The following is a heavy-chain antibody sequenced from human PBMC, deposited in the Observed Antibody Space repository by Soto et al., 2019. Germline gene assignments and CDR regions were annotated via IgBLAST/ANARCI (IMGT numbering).Heavy chain of an antibody. CDR2: INAGNGNT. CDR1: GYPFTSYA. D-gene: IGHD3-22*01. CDR3: ARYYYDSSGYYGYWFDP. Sequence: ASVKVSCKASGYPFTSYAMHWVRQAPGQSLEWMGWINAGNGNTKYSQKFQGRVTITRDTSASTAYMELSSLRSEDTAVYYCARYYYDSSGYYGYWFDPWGQGTLVTVSS. J-gene: IGHJ5*02. V-gene: IGHV1-3*01.